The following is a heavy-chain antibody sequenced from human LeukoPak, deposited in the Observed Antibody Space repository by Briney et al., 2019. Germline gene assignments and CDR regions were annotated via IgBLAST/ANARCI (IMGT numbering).Heavy chain of an antibody. CDR2: IYHSGST. J-gene: IGHJ4*02. V-gene: IGHV4-30-2*01. D-gene: IGHD3-22*01. CDR3: ARRGYDSGGKSRYYFDY. CDR1: GGSISSGGYS. Sequence: SETLSLTCAVSGGSISSGGYSWSWIRQPPGKGLEWIGYIYHSGSTYYNPSLKSRVTISVDRSKNQFSLKLSSVTAADTAVYYCARRGYDSGGKSRYYFDYWGQGTLVTVSS.